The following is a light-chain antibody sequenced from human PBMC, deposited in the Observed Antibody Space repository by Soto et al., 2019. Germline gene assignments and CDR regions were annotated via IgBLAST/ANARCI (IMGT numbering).Light chain of an antibody. CDR1: QGISNY. J-gene: IGKJ4*01. CDR2: AAS. V-gene: IGKV1-27*01. Sequence: DIQMTQSPSSLSASVGDRVTITCRASQGISNYLAWYQQKPGKVPKLLIYAASTLQSGVPSRFSGSGSGTDFTLTISSLQPEDVATYYCQKYNSALTFGRGTKGEIK. CDR3: QKYNSALT.